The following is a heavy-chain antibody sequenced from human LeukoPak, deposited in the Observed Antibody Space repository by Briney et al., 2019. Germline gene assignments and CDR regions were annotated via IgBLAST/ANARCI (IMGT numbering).Heavy chain of an antibody. V-gene: IGHV1-46*01. CDR1: GYTFTSYY. CDR2: INPSGGST. CDR3: ARNYGIAAAGTVWFDP. D-gene: IGHD6-13*01. Sequence: ASVKVSCKASGYTFTSYYMHWVRQAPGQGLEWMGIINPSGGSTSYAQKFQGRVTMTRDMSTSTVYMELSSLRSEDTAVYYCARNYGIAAAGTVWFDPWGQGTLVTVSS. J-gene: IGHJ5*02.